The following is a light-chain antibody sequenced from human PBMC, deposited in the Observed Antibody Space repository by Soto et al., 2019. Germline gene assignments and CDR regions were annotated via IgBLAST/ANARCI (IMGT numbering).Light chain of an antibody. Sequence: QSALTQPPSASGSPGQSVTISCTGSTSNIGAYNYVSWYQQHPGKAPKLMIFEVTKRPSGVPDRFSRSKSGNTASQTVSGLHTDEEAIYYCISYGGRSNFVVFGGGTKLTVL. CDR2: EVT. V-gene: IGLV2-8*01. J-gene: IGLJ2*01. CDR3: ISYGGRSNFVV. CDR1: TSNIGAYNY.